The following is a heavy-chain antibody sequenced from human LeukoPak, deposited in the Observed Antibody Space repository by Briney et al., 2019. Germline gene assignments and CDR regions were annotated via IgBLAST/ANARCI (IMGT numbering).Heavy chain of an antibody. J-gene: IGHJ4*02. D-gene: IGHD3-9*01. CDR3: ASSRVDPNYYDILTGYSSIDY. Sequence: SVKVSCKASGGTFSSYAISGVRQAPGQGLEWMGGIIPIFGTANYAQKFQGRATITADKSTSTAYMELSSLRSEDTAVYYCASSRVDPNYYDILTGYSSIDYWGQGTLVTVSS. V-gene: IGHV1-69*06. CDR1: GGTFSSYA. CDR2: IIPIFGTA.